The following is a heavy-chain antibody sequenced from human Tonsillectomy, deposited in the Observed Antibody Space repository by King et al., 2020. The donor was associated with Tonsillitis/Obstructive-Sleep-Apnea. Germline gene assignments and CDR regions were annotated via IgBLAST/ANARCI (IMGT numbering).Heavy chain of an antibody. CDR3: ARGGLGDPDPHYHYMDV. J-gene: IGHJ6*03. CDR1: GYTSNSDG. Sequence: QLVQSGAEVKKPGASVKVSCKASGYTSNSDGLSWVRQSPGQGLEWIGWVSAYKCNTNYAQKFQGRVTMTTDTSKSTAYMELRSLRSDDTAVYYCARGGLGDPDPHYHYMDVWGKGTTVTVSS. V-gene: IGHV1-18*01. CDR2: VSAYKCNT. D-gene: IGHD2-15*01.